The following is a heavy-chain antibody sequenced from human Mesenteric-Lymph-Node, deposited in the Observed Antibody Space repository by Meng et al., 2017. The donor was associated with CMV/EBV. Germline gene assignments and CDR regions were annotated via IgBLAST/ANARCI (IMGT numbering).Heavy chain of an antibody. V-gene: IGHV3-53*05. D-gene: IGHD2-2*01. CDR3: ARDSKGVPDY. CDR2: IYTDGST. CDR1: GFTVNSKY. Sequence: GGSLRLSCAASGFTVNSKYMSWVRQAPGKGLEWVSVIYTDGSTYYADSVKGRFTISRDNFKNTLYLQMNSLRAEDTAVYYCARDSKGVPDYWGQGTLVTVSS. J-gene: IGHJ4*02.